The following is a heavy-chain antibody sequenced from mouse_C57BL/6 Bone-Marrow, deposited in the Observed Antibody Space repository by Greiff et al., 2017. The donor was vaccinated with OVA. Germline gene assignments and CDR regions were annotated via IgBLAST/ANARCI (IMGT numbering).Heavy chain of an antibody. CDR1: GFSLTSYG. V-gene: IGHV2-5*01. Sequence: VQLQQSGPGLVQPSQSLSITCTVSGFSLTSYGVHWVRQSPGKGLEWLGVIWRGGSTDYNAAFMSRLSITKDNSKSQVFFKMNSLQADDTAIYYCAKSSPTTVVAHWYFDVWGTGTTVTVSS. CDR3: AKSSPTTVVAHWYFDV. CDR2: IWRGGST. D-gene: IGHD1-1*01. J-gene: IGHJ1*03.